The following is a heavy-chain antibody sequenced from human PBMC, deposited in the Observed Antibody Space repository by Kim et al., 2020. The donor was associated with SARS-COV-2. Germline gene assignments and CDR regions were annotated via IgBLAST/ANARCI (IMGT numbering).Heavy chain of an antibody. D-gene: IGHD2-2*01. CDR3: AILGNVVVPAAIDY. CDR2: INPNSGGT. J-gene: IGHJ4*02. CDR1: GYTFTGYY. Sequence: ASVKVSCKASGYTFTGYYMHWARQAPGQGLEWMGRINPNSGGTNYAQKFQGRVTMTRDTSISTAYMELSRLRSDDTAVYYCAILGNVVVPAAIDYWGLGTLVTVSS. V-gene: IGHV1-2*06.